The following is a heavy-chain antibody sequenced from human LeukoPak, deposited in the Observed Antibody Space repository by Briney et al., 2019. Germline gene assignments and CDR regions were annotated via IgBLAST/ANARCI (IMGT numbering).Heavy chain of an antibody. CDR1: GFTFSNYA. D-gene: IGHD3-10*01. CDR3: ARVWQGHPYYYMDD. Sequence: PGGSRRLSCAASGFTFSNYAMHWVRQAPGKGLEYVASISYNGGTTYYANSVRGRFTISRDNSKNKLYLQMSSRRAEDAAVFYCARVWQGHPYYYMDDWGQGTTVTVSS. V-gene: IGHV3-64*01. CDR2: ISYNGGTT. J-gene: IGHJ6*02.